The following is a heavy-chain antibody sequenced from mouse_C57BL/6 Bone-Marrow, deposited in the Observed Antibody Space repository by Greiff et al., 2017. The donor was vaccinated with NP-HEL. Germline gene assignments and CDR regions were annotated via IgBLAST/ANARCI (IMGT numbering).Heavy chain of an antibody. J-gene: IGHJ3*01. V-gene: IGHV1-64*01. D-gene: IGHD2-3*01. Sequence: VQLQQSGAELVKPGASVKLSCKASGYTFTSYWMHWVKRRPGQGLEWIGMIHPNSGSTNYNEKFKSKATLTVDKSSSTAYMQLSSLTSEDSAVYYCARRGSYDGYYAFAYWGQGTLVTVSA. CDR2: IHPNSGST. CDR3: ARRGSYDGYYAFAY. CDR1: GYTFTSYW.